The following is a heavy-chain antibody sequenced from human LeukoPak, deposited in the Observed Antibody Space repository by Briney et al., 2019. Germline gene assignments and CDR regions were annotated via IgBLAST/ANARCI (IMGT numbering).Heavy chain of an antibody. Sequence: KPSETLSLTCTVSGGSISRYYWSWIRQSPGKGLKGMGYIYDSGSTNYNPSLRSRVTISVDTSKNQFSLKLISVTAADTAVYYCARHATTVVTTGFDYWGQGTLVTVSS. V-gene: IGHV4-59*08. CDR3: ARHATTVVTTGFDY. CDR2: IYDSGST. D-gene: IGHD4-23*01. CDR1: GGSISRYY. J-gene: IGHJ4*02.